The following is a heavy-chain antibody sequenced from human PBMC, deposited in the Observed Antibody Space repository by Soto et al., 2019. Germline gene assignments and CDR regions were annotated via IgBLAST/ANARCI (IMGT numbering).Heavy chain of an antibody. Sequence: SETLSLTCAVYGGSFSGYYWSWIRQPPGKGLEWIGEINHSGSTNYNPSLKSRVTISVDTSKNQFSLKLSSVTAADTAVYYCARIQNDYSNYPDPWGQGTLVTVSS. CDR2: INHSGST. CDR1: GGSFSGYY. J-gene: IGHJ5*02. D-gene: IGHD4-4*01. CDR3: ARIQNDYSNYPDP. V-gene: IGHV4-34*01.